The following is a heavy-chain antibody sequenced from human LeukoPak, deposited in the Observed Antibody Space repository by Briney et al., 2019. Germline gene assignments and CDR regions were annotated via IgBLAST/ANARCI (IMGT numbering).Heavy chain of an antibody. J-gene: IGHJ4*02. CDR1: GFTVITNY. Sequence: PGGSLRLSCAASGFTVITNYMSWVRQAPGKGLEWIGSIYHSGSTYYNPSLKSRVTISVDTSKNQFSLKLSSVTAADTAVYYCARDVRDSSGYYLRAFGYWGQGTLVTVPS. CDR3: ARDVRDSSGYYLRAFGY. CDR2: IYHSGST. D-gene: IGHD3-22*01. V-gene: IGHV4-38-2*02.